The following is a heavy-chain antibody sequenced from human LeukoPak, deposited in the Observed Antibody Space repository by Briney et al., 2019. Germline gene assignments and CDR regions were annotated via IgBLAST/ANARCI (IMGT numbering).Heavy chain of an antibody. Sequence: GGSLRLSCAASGFTFSSYGMHWVRQAPGEGLEWVEFIRYDGSNKYYADSVKGRFTISRDNSKNTLYLQMNSLRAEDTAVYYCAKRGIVVVPAAGIYYYYMDVWGKGTTVTVSS. J-gene: IGHJ6*03. CDR1: GFTFSSYG. CDR3: AKRGIVVVPAAGIYYYYMDV. CDR2: IRYDGSNK. D-gene: IGHD2-2*01. V-gene: IGHV3-30*02.